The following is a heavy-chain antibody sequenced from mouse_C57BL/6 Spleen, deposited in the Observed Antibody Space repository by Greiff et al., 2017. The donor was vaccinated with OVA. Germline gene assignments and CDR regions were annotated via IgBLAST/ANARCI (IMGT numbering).Heavy chain of an antibody. CDR1: GFTFSDYG. Sequence: EVNVVASGGGLVKPGGSLKLSCAASGFTFSDYGMHWVRQAPEKGLEWVAYISSGSSTIYYADTVKGRFTISRDNAKNTLFLQMTSLRSEDTAMYYCARPAITTVVAGAMDYWGQGTSVTVSS. CDR3: ARPAITTVVAGAMDY. D-gene: IGHD1-1*01. J-gene: IGHJ4*01. CDR2: ISSGSSTI. V-gene: IGHV5-17*01.